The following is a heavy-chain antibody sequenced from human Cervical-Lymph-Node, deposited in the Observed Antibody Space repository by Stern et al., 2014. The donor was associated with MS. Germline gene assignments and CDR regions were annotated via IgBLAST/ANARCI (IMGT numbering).Heavy chain of an antibody. J-gene: IGHJ4*02. D-gene: IGHD6-6*01. CDR2: ISSSGGT. V-gene: IGHV4-59*08. CDR3: ARGYTTSSGRPDY. CDR1: GGSPSSYY. Sequence: VQLVESGPGLVKPSETLSLTCTVSGGSPSSYYWSWIRQPPGKGLEWIGYISSSGGTKYNPSLKGRATKSEDTPKNRSARNRSSVTAADAAVYYCARGYTTSSGRPDYWGQGTLVTVST.